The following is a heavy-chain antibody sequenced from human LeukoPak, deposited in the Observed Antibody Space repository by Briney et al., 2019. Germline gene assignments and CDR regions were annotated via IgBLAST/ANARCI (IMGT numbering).Heavy chain of an antibody. V-gene: IGHV3-7*01. CDR1: GFAFSDYW. Sequence: GGSLRLSCAASGFAFSDYWMSWVRQAPGKGLEWVANINEDGSKKHYLDSVEGRFTISRDNSKNTLYLQMSSLRAEDTAVCYCAKGRPTTLGYCGRSICADWYFDLWGRGTLLSVSS. CDR3: AKGRPTTLGYCGRSICADWYFDL. CDR2: INEDGSKK. J-gene: IGHJ2*01. D-gene: IGHD2-2*01.